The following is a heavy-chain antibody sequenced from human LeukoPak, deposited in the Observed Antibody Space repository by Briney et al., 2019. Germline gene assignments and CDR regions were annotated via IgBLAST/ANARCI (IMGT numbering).Heavy chain of an antibody. V-gene: IGHV4-34*01. D-gene: IGHD6-13*01. CDR3: ARGLSIAAAGTGYAFDI. CDR2: INHSGST. J-gene: IGHJ3*02. Sequence: SETLSLTCAVYGGSFSGYYWSWIRQPPGKGLEWIGEINHSGSTNYNPSLKSRVTMSVDTSKNQFSLKVSSVTAADTAVYYCARGLSIAAAGTGYAFDIWCQGTMVTVSS. CDR1: GGSFSGYY.